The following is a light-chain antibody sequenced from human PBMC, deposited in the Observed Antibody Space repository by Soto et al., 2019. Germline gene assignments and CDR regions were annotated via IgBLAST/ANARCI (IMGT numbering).Light chain of an antibody. CDR1: SSDLGGYNF. Sequence: QSALTQPPSASGSPGQSVTISCTGTSSDLGGYNFVSWYQQHPGKAPKLMIYEVSKRPSGVPDRFSGSKSGHTASLTASGLQAEDEADYYCSSYAGSNNLIFGGGTKLTVL. V-gene: IGLV2-8*01. CDR2: EVS. J-gene: IGLJ2*01. CDR3: SSYAGSNNLI.